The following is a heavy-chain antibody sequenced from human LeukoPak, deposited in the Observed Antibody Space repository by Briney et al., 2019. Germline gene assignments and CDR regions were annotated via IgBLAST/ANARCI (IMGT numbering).Heavy chain of an antibody. D-gene: IGHD1-26*01. V-gene: IGHV3-66*01. J-gene: IGHJ3*02. CDR2: IYSGGST. CDR3: ARGIVGALDAFDI. CDR1: GFTVSSNY. Sequence: GGSLRLSCAASGFTVSSNYMSWVRHAPGKGLEGVSVIYSGGSTYYADSVKGRFTISRDNSKNTLYLQMNSLRAEDTAVYYCARGIVGALDAFDIWGQGTMVTVSS.